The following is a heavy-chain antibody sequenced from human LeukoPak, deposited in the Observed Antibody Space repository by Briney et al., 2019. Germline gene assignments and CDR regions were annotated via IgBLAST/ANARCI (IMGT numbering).Heavy chain of an antibody. V-gene: IGHV3-9*01. J-gene: IGHJ4*02. CDR2: ISWNSGSI. CDR3: AREGYYDSSGYRGFDY. CDR1: GFTFDDYA. Sequence: GGSLRLSCAASGFTFDDYAMHWVRQAPGKGLEWVSGISWNSGSIGYADSVKGRFTISRDNSKNTLYLQMNSLRAEDTAVYYCAREGYYDSSGYRGFDYWGQGTLVTVSS. D-gene: IGHD3-22*01.